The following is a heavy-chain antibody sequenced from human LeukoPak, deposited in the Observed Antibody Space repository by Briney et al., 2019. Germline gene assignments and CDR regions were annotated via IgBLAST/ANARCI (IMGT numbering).Heavy chain of an antibody. J-gene: IGHJ4*02. CDR2: ISGSGGST. D-gene: IGHD2-2*01. V-gene: IGHV3-23*01. CDR3: AKVRRDIVVVPAASFDY. Sequence: GGSLRLSCAASGFTFSSYAMSWVRQAPGKGLEWVSAISGSGGSTYYADSVKGRFTISRDNSKNTLYLQMNSLRAEDTAVYYCAKVRRDIVVVPAASFDYWGQGTLVTVSS. CDR1: GFTFSSYA.